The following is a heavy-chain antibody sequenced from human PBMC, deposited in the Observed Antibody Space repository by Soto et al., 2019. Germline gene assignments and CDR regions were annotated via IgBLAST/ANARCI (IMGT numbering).Heavy chain of an antibody. J-gene: IGHJ4*02. CDR1: GFTFSSYA. CDR2: ISGSGGST. D-gene: IGHD6-13*01. Sequence: EVQLLDSGGGLVQPGGSLRLSCAASGFTFSSYAMNWVRQAPGKGLEWVSVISGSGGSTYYADSVKGRFTISRDNSKNTLYLQMNSLSAEDTAVYYCARGGPGTYFDYWGQGTLVTVSS. CDR3: ARGGPGTYFDY. V-gene: IGHV3-23*01.